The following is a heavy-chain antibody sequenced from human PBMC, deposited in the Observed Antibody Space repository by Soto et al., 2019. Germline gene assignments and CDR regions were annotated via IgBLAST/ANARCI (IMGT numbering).Heavy chain of an antibody. Sequence: GGSLRLSCTASGFTFGDYAMSWFRQSPGKGLEWVGFIRSKAYGGTTEYAASVKGRFTISRDDSKSIAYLQMNSLKTEDTAVYYCTREPSGYYDSSGYDYWGQGTLVTVSS. CDR3: TREPSGYYDSSGYDY. CDR2: IRSKAYGGTT. CDR1: GFTFGDYA. D-gene: IGHD3-22*01. V-gene: IGHV3-49*03. J-gene: IGHJ4*02.